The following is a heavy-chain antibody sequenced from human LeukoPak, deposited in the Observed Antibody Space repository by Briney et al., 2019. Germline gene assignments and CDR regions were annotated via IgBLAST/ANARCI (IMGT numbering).Heavy chain of an antibody. CDR3: TTEGEWEPLDDY. V-gene: IGHV3-15*01. J-gene: IGHJ4*02. D-gene: IGHD1-26*01. CDR1: GFTFTNAW. CDR2: IKSKTDGGTT. Sequence: GGSLRLSCAASGFTFTNAWMSWVRQAPGKGLEWVGRIKSKTDGGTTDYAAPVKGRFTISRDDSKNTLYLQMNSLKTEDTAVYYCTTEGEWEPLDDYWGQGTLVTVSS.